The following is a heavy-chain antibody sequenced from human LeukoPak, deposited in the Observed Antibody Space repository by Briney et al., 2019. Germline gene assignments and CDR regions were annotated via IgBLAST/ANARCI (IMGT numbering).Heavy chain of an antibody. D-gene: IGHD3-22*01. CDR2: IIPIFGTA. CDR3: ARATYYYDSSGYYPYYFDY. V-gene: IGHV1-69*13. J-gene: IGHJ4*02. Sequence: SVKVSCKASGGTFSSYAISWVRQAPGQGLEWMGGIIPIFGTANYAQKFQGRVTITADESTSTAYMELSSLRSKDTAVYYCARATYYYDSSGYYPYYFDYWGQGTLVTVSS. CDR1: GGTFSSYA.